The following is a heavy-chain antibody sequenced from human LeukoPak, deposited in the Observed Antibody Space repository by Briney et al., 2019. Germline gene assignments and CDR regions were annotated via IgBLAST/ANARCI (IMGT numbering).Heavy chain of an antibody. V-gene: IGHV4-4*07. D-gene: IGHD3-22*01. CDR1: GGSISRYY. CDR2: IYSSGST. J-gene: IGHJ4*02. Sequence: SETLSLTCIVSGGSISRYYWSWIRQPAGKGLEWIGRIYSSGSTNYNPSLMRRVTMSVDTSMEQFSLKLTSVTAADTAVYYCARYYDTSDYYDYWGQGTLVTVSS. CDR3: ARYYDTSDYYDY.